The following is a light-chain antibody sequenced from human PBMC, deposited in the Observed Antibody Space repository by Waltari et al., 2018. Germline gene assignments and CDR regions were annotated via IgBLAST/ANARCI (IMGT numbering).Light chain of an antibody. CDR1: QSITSF. J-gene: IGKJ4*01. CDR3: QQTYSTPDT. V-gene: IGKV1-39*01. Sequence: DIQMTQSPSSLSASVGDGVTITCRASQSITSFLNWYQQKPGKAPKLLIYAASNLQSGVPSRFSGSGSGTDFSLTISSLQPEDFATYYCQQTYSTPDTFGGGTKVEIK. CDR2: AAS.